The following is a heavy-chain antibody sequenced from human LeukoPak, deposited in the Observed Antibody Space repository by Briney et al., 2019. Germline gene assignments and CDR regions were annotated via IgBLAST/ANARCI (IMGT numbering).Heavy chain of an antibody. CDR3: AKDAQGASRPGGYFDY. V-gene: IGHV3-23*01. CDR2: IRVTWDKT. D-gene: IGHD1-26*01. Sequence: GGSLRLSCAASGFTFSSYAMTWVRQAPGTGLQWVSAIRVTWDKTHYADSVKGRFAISRDNSKNTLYLQMNSLRAEDTAIYYCAKDAQGASRPGGYFDYWAREPWSPS. J-gene: IGHJ4*02. CDR1: GFTFSSYA.